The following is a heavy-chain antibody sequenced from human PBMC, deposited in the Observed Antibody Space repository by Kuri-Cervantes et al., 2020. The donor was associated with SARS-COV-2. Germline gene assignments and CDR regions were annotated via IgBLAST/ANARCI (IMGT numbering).Heavy chain of an antibody. CDR1: GGSISSHY. V-gene: IGHV4-59*11. Sequence: SETLSLTCTVSGGSISSHYWSWIRQPPGKGLEWIGYIYYSGSTNYNPSLKSRVTISVDTSKNQFSPKLSSVTAADTAVYYCAREGIVGPAYYFDYWGQGNLVTVSS. CDR3: AREGIVGPAYYFDY. J-gene: IGHJ4*02. D-gene: IGHD1-26*01. CDR2: IYYSGST.